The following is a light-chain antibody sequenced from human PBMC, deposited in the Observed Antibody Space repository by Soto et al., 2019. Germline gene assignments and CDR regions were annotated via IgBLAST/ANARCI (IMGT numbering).Light chain of an antibody. CDR3: GTWDSSLSAYV. Sequence: QSALTQPPSVSAGPGQKVTISCSGSSSNIGNNYVSWYQQLPGTAPKLLIYENNKRPSGIPDRFSGSKSGTSATLGITGLQTGDEADYDCGTWDSSLSAYVFGTGTKVTVL. J-gene: IGLJ1*01. V-gene: IGLV1-51*02. CDR2: ENN. CDR1: SSNIGNNY.